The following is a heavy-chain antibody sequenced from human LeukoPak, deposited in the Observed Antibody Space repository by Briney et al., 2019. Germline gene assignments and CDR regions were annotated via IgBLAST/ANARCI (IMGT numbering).Heavy chain of an antibody. J-gene: IGHJ6*02. D-gene: IGHD2-2*01. CDR3: ARDPPAAPPKDGMDV. Sequence: KTSQTLSLTCTVSGGSISSGGYYWGWIRQPPGKGLEWIGSIYYSGSTYYNPSLKSRVTISVDTSKNQFSLKLSSVTAADTAVYYCARDPPAAPPKDGMDVWGQGTTVTVSS. CDR1: GGSISSGGYY. V-gene: IGHV4-39*07. CDR2: IYYSGST.